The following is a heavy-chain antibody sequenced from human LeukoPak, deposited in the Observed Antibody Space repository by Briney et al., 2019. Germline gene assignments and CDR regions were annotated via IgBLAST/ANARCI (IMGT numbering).Heavy chain of an antibody. J-gene: IGHJ5*02. CDR1: GGSFSGYY. V-gene: IGHV4-34*01. CDR2: INHSGST. CDR3: ARLIWFDP. Sequence: SETLSLTCAVYGGSFSGYYWSWIRQPPGKGLEWIGEINHSGSTNYNPSLKSRVTISVDTSKNQFSLKLSSVTAADTAVYYCARLIWFDPWGQGTLVTVSS.